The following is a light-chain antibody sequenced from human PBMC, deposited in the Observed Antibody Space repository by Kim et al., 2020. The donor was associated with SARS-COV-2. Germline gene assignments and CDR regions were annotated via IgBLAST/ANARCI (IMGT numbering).Light chain of an antibody. V-gene: IGLV3-1*01. J-gene: IGLJ1*01. CDR2: QDN. CDR3: QAWDSSTHHYV. Sequence: PEKSAGVTCVGYKVGEKYVSWYQQKPDQSPVVVIYQDNRRPSGIPERFSGSNSGITATLTISATQAMDEADYYCQAWDSSTHHYVFGSGTKVTVL. CDR1: KVGEKY.